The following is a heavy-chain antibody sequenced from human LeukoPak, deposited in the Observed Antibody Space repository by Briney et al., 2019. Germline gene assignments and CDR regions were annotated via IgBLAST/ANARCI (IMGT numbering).Heavy chain of an antibody. CDR3: AKRGPDYSNYPNWFDF. J-gene: IGHJ5*01. Sequence: GGSLRLSCAASGFTFSSYVMSWVRQAPGKGLEWVSAISGSSGRTYYADSVKGRFTISRDNSKNTLDLQMNSLRAEDTAVYHCAKRGPDYSNYPNWFDFWGQGTLVTVSS. V-gene: IGHV3-23*01. CDR1: GFTFSSYV. CDR2: ISGSSGRT. D-gene: IGHD4-11*01.